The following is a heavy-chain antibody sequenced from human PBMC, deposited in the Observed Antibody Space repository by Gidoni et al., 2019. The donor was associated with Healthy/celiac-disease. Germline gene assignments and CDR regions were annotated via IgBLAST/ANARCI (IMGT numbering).Heavy chain of an antibody. CDR1: GFTFSSDA. D-gene: IGHD3-22*01. Sequence: EVQLLESGGGLVQPGGSLRHSCAASGFTFSSDAMRWVRQAPGKGLEWVSASSGSGGSTYYADSVKGRFTISRDNSKNTLYLQMNSLRAEDTAVYYCATENDSSGYYFDYWGQGTLVTVSS. J-gene: IGHJ4*02. CDR2: SSGSGGST. CDR3: ATENDSSGYYFDY. V-gene: IGHV3-23*01.